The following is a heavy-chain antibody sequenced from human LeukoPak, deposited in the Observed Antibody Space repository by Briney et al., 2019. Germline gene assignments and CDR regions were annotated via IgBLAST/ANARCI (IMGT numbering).Heavy chain of an antibody. D-gene: IGHD5-24*01. CDR2: FHRGRI. J-gene: IGHJ5*02. CDR1: GYPIGLDYY. CDR3: ARAPSSYESGNGYPNLGWLDP. V-gene: IGHV4-38-2*02. Sequence: PSETLSLTCKVSGYPIGLDYYWVWIRQAPGRGLQWIGGFHRGRIQYNSALKSRVTISIDSPKNQFSPRMWPVTAADTAFYFCARAPSSYESGNGYPNLGWLDPWGQGALVTFSS.